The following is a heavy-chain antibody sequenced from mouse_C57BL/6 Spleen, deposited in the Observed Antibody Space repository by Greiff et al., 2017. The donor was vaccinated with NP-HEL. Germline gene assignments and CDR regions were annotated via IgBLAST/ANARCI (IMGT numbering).Heavy chain of an antibody. CDR1: GFTFSSYG. Sequence: EVQVVESGGDLVKPGGSLKLSCAASGFTFSSYGMSWVRQTPDKRLEWVATISSGGSYTYYPDSVKGRFTISRDNAKNTLYLQMSSLKSEDTAMDYCARQAYDYEGYYFDYWGQGTTLTVSS. D-gene: IGHD2-4*01. J-gene: IGHJ2*01. CDR3: ARQAYDYEGYYFDY. V-gene: IGHV5-6*01. CDR2: ISSGGSYT.